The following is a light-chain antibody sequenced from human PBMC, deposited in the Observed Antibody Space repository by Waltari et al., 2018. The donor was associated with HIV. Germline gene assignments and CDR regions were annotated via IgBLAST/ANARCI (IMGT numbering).Light chain of an antibody. CDR1: SSDVGGYNH. V-gene: IGLV2-14*03. CDR3: TSYTTINTYV. Sequence: QSALTPPASVSGSPGQSLTIYRTGTSSDVGGYNHVSWYQPHPAKAPKVIIYDVSNRPSGVSNRFSGSKSGNTASLTISGLQAEDEADYYCTSYTTINTYVFGTGTKVTVL. J-gene: IGLJ1*01. CDR2: DVS.